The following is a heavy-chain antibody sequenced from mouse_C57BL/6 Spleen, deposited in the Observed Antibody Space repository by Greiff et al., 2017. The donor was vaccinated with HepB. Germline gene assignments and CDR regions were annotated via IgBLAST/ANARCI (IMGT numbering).Heavy chain of an antibody. Sequence: EVQLQESGPELVKPGASVKISCKASGYSFTGYYMNWVKQSPEKSLEWIGEINPSTGGTTYNQKFKAKATLTVDKSSSTAYMQLKSLKSEDAAVYYCARRGYGNSWFAYWGQGTLVTVSA. V-gene: IGHV1-42*01. D-gene: IGHD2-1*01. CDR2: INPSTGGT. CDR1: GYSFTGYY. J-gene: IGHJ3*01. CDR3: ARRGYGNSWFAY.